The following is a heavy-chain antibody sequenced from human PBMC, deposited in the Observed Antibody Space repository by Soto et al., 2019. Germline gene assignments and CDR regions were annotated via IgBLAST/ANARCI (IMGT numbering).Heavy chain of an antibody. CDR1: TGSISSGNW. D-gene: IGHD6-25*01. Sequence: QVQLRELGPGLVEASGTLSLTCEVSTGSISSGNWWSWVRQPPGKGLEWIGEIYYTGATNYNPSLKSRITMTIDKSKDHFSLSLRSATAADTAVYYCARVFSSGSGWMYYFDFWGQGTLVSVSS. CDR2: IYYTGAT. CDR3: ARVFSSGSGWMYYFDF. V-gene: IGHV4-4*02. J-gene: IGHJ4*02.